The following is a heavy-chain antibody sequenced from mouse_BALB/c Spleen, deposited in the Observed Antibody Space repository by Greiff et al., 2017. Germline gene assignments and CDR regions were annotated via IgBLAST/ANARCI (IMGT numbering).Heavy chain of an antibody. V-gene: IGHV2-2*02. CDR2: IWSGGST. J-gene: IGHJ4*01. Sequence: VQLVESGPGLVQPSQSLSITCTVSGFSLTSYGVHWVRQSPGKGLEWLGVIWSGGSTDYNAAFISRLSISKDNSKSQVFFKMNSLQANDTAIYYCASYYRYDYYAMDYWGQGTSVTVSS. CDR1: GFSLTSYG. CDR3: ASYYRYDYYAMDY. D-gene: IGHD2-14*01.